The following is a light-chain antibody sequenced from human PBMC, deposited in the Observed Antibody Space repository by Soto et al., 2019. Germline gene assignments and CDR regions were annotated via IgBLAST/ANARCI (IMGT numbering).Light chain of an antibody. Sequence: QSALAQPASVSGSPGQSITISCTGSNSDIGYYNFVSWYQKHPDKAPKLLIFGVTNRPSGISDRFSGSKSGATASLTISGLQAEDEADYYCSSSTTTNSLVFGTGTKLTVL. CDR1: NSDIGYYNF. CDR2: GVT. CDR3: SSSTTTNSLV. V-gene: IGLV2-14*03. J-gene: IGLJ1*01.